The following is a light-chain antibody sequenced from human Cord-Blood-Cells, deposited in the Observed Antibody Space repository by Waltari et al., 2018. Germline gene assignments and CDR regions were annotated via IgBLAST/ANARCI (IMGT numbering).Light chain of an antibody. V-gene: IGLV2-14*03. J-gene: IGLJ3*02. CDR1: SSDVGGYKY. CDR2: DVS. Sequence: QSALTQPASVSGSPGQSITISCTGTSSDVGGYKYVSWYQQPPGKAPKLLIYDVSNRPSGVSNRFACSKSGNTAYLTISGLQAEDEADYYCSSYTSSSTLVFGGGTKLTVL. CDR3: SSYTSSSTLV.